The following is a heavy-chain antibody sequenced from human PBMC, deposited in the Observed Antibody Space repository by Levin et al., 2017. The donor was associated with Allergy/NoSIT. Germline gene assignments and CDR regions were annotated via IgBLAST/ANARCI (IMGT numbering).Heavy chain of an antibody. D-gene: IGHD5-18*01. CDR2: IYPGDSDT. CDR1: GYSFTSYW. Sequence: ASVKVSCKGSGYSFTSYWIGWVRQMPGKGLEWMGIIYPGDSDTRYSPSFQGQVTISADKSISTAYLQWSSLKASDTAMYYCARQSKDTAMVTRMDVWGQGTTVTVSS. V-gene: IGHV5-51*01. CDR3: ARQSKDTAMVTRMDV. J-gene: IGHJ6*02.